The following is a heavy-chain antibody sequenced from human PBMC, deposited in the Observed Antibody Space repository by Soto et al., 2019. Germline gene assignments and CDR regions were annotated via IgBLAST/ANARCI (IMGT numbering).Heavy chain of an antibody. CDR1: GGSTISVDYY. CDR3: ARESIAVAGTPVYYFDY. CDR2: IYYSGST. J-gene: IGHJ4*02. V-gene: IGHV4-30-4*01. Sequence: SETLSLSCTFSGGSTISVDYYWGCVLQPAWKGLELIGYIYYSGSTYYNPSLNSLVTISVDTAKYQFSLKLSSVTAAVTAVYYCARESIAVAGTPVYYFDYWGQGTLVTVSS. D-gene: IGHD6-19*01.